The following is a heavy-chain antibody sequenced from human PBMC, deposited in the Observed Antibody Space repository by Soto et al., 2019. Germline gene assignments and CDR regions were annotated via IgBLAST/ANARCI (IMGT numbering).Heavy chain of an antibody. J-gene: IGHJ3*02. Sequence: GRSMRLPCAAVGFTFSSHAMRWVRKAKGKRLEWVSAISGSGGSTYYADSVKGRFTISRDNSKNTLYLQMNSLRAEDTAVYYCAKVAVPEMRWSAFDIWCKGTMVTVS. CDR2: ISGSGGST. V-gene: IGHV3-23*01. D-gene: IGHD2-8*01. CDR3: AKVAVPEMRWSAFDI. CDR1: GFTFSSHA.